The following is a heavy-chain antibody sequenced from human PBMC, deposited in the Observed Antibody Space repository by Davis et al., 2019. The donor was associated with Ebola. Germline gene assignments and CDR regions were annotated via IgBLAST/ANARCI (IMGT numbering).Heavy chain of an antibody. V-gene: IGHV4-59*12. CDR2: LYHGGNT. J-gene: IGHJ5*02. Sequence: MPSETLSLTCTVSGGSISGYYWSWIRQPPGKGPEWIGFLYHGGNTNYNPSLKSRVTISVDTSKNQFSLKLSSVTAADTAVYYCAREAIFGVVIILPHNWFDPWGQGTLVTVSS. CDR3: AREAIFGVVIILPHNWFDP. CDR1: GGSISGYY. D-gene: IGHD3-3*01.